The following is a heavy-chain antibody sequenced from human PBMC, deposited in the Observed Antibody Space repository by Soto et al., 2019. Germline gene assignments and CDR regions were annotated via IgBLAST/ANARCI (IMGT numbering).Heavy chain of an antibody. CDR1: GGSISSGDYS. V-gene: IGHV4-30-4*01. D-gene: IGHD3-3*01. J-gene: IGHJ5*02. CDR3: ARGVTVFGLVSRFWFDP. CDR2: IYNSGIT. Sequence: SETLSLTCTVSGGSISSGDYSRSWVRQSPGKGLEWIGHIYNSGITYYNPSLKSRVVISIDTSRNQFSLRLNSLTAADRAVYFCARGVTVFGLVSRFWFDPWGQGTVVNSPQ.